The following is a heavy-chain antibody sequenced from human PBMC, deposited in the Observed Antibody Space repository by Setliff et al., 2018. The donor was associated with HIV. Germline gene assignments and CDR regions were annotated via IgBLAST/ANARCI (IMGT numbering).Heavy chain of an antibody. CDR3: ARELQWSRYSGREEEDY. V-gene: IGHV3-11*04. CDR1: GFTFSDYY. D-gene: IGHD1-26*01. J-gene: IGHJ4*02. Sequence: GGSLRLSCAASGFTFSDYYMSWIRQAPGKGLEWVSYITSSGSTIYYADSVKGRFTISRDNAKNSLYLQMNSLRAEDTAVYYCARELQWSRYSGREEEDYWGQGTLVTVSS. CDR2: ITSSGSTI.